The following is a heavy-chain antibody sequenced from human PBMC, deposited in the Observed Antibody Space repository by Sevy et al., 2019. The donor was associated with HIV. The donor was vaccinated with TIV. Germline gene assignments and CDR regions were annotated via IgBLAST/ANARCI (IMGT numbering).Heavy chain of an antibody. Sequence: GGSLRLSCAASGFTFTYAWMSWVRQAPGKGLEWVGRIKSKPDGGTTDYAAPMKGRFTISRDDSKNTLYLQMNSLKTEDTAVYYCSTDPIIVLLVTDGMDVWGQGTTVTVSS. CDR1: GFTFTYAW. CDR3: STDPIIVLLVTDGMDV. J-gene: IGHJ6*02. CDR2: IKSKPDGGTT. V-gene: IGHV3-15*01. D-gene: IGHD2-8*02.